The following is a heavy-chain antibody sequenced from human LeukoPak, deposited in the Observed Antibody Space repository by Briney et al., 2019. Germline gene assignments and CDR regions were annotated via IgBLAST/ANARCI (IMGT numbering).Heavy chain of an antibody. CDR3: ARIRGYYYGSGSPGAFDI. CDR1: GYTFTSYY. V-gene: IGHV1-46*01. J-gene: IGHJ3*02. D-gene: IGHD3-10*01. CDR2: MNPTGGTT. Sequence: GASVKVSCKASGYTFTSYYMNWVRQVPGQGLEWMGIMNPTGGTTTYAQKFQGRVTMTRDMSTSTVYMELSSLRSEDTAVYYCARIRGYYYGSGSPGAFDIWGQGTMVTVSS.